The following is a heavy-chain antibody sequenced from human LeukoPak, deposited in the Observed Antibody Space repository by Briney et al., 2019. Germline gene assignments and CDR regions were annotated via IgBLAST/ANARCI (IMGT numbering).Heavy chain of an antibody. J-gene: IGHJ4*02. V-gene: IGHV1-46*01. CDR3: ARAGDFWSGYYGGFDY. CDR2: INPSGGNT. CDR1: GYTFTSYY. Sequence: ASVKVSCKASGYTFTSYYMHWVRQAPGQGLEWMGIINPSGGNTSYAQKFQGRVTVTRDASTSTVYMELSSLRSEDTAVYYCARAGDFWSGYYGGFDYWGQGTLVTVSS. D-gene: IGHD3-3*01.